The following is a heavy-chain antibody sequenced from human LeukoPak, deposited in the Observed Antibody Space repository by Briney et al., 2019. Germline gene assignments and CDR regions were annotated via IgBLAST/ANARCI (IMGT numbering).Heavy chain of an antibody. CDR1: GGSISSSSYY. CDR3: ARLIMITFGGPKSFDY. V-gene: IGHV4-39*07. Sequence: SETLSLTCTVSGGSISSSSYYWGWIRQPPGKGLEWIGSIYYSGSTNYNPSLKSRVTISVDTSKNQFSLKLSSVTAADTAVYYCARLIMITFGGPKSFDYWGQGTLVTVSS. J-gene: IGHJ4*02. CDR2: IYYSGST. D-gene: IGHD3-16*01.